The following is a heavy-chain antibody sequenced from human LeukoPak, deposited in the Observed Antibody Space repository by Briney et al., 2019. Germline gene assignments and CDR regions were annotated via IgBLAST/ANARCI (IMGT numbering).Heavy chain of an antibody. CDR1: GGSISSSSYY. V-gene: IGHV4-39*01. D-gene: IGHD1-7*01. Sequence: SETLSLTCTVSGGSISSSSYYWGWIRQPPGKGLEWIGSIYYSGSTYYNPSLKSRVTISVDTSKNQFSLKLSSVTAADTAVYYCAGEGNYALEHWGQGILVTVSS. J-gene: IGHJ1*01. CDR2: IYYSGST. CDR3: AGEGNYALEH.